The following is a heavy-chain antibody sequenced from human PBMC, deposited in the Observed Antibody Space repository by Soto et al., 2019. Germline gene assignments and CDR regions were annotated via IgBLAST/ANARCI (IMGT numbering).Heavy chain of an antibody. CDR1: GFTFSSYG. CDR2: IWYDGSNK. CDR3: ARVKTRGYYDSSGPFDY. Sequence: GGSLRLSCAASGFTFSSYGMHWVRQAPGKGLEWVAVIWYDGSNKYYADSVKGRFTISRDNSKNTLYLQMNSLRAEDTAVYYCARVKTRGYYDSSGPFDYWGQGTLVTVSS. V-gene: IGHV3-33*01. J-gene: IGHJ4*02. D-gene: IGHD3-22*01.